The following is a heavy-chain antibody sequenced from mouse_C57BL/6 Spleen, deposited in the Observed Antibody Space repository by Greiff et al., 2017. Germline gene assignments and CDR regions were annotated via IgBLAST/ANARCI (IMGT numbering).Heavy chain of an antibody. Sequence: EVKVIESGEGLVKPGGSLKLSCAASGFTFSSYAMSWVRQTPEKRLEWVAYISSGGDYIYYADTVKGRFTISRDNARNTLYLQMSSLKSEDTAMYYCTRDYYDYDDAMDYWGQGTSVTVSS. D-gene: IGHD2-4*01. V-gene: IGHV5-9-1*02. CDR1: GFTFSSYA. CDR2: ISSGGDYI. J-gene: IGHJ4*01. CDR3: TRDYYDYDDAMDY.